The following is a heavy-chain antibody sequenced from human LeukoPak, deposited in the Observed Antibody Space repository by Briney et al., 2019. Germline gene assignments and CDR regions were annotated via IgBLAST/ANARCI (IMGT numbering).Heavy chain of an antibody. D-gene: IGHD1-1*01. J-gene: IGHJ4*02. V-gene: IGHV1-18*01. CDR1: GYTFISYG. Sequence: ASVKVSCKTSGYTFISYGINWVRQAPGQGLEWMGWINTYNGDTNYAQKFQGRVTMTTDTSTSTAYMELTSLRSDDTAVYYCARDIRWNDYWGQGTLVTVSS. CDR3: ARDIRWNDY. CDR2: INTYNGDT.